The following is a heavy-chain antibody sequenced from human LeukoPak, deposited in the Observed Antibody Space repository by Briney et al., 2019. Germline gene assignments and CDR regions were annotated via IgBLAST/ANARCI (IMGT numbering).Heavy chain of an antibody. D-gene: IGHD4-17*01. Sequence: APVKVSCKASGYTFTSYGISWVRQAPGQGLEWMGWNNPNSGGTNYAQKFQGWVTMTRDTSISTAYMELSRLRSDDTAVYYCARDYYGDDAFDIWGQGTMVTVSS. CDR2: NNPNSGGT. CDR3: ARDYYGDDAFDI. CDR1: GYTFTSYG. V-gene: IGHV1-2*04. J-gene: IGHJ3*02.